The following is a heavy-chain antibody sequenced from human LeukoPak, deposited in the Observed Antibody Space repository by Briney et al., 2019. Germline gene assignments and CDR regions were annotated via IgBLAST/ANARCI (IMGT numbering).Heavy chain of an antibody. CDR1: GFTFTSYA. J-gene: IGHJ4*02. V-gene: IGHV3-23*01. CDR2: ISSNGGST. CDR3: ARDHRLAAAFDY. Sequence: GGSLRLSCAASGFTFTSYAMTWVRQAPGKGLEWVSSISSNGGSTYYADPVKGRFTISRANSKSTVYLQMNSLRAEDTALYYCARDHRLAAAFDYWGQGALVTVSS. D-gene: IGHD6-13*01.